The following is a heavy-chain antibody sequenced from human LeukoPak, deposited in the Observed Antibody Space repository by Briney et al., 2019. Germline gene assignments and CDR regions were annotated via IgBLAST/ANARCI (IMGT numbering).Heavy chain of an antibody. V-gene: IGHV4-59*08. D-gene: IGHD1/OR15-1a*01. CDR1: GGSINNYY. J-gene: IGHJ3*02. CDR2: IYYSGNT. CDR3: GRQPIRTAAFEI. Sequence: PSETLSLTCAVSGGSINNYYWSWLRQPPGKGLEWIGYIYYSGNTNYNPSFSSRVTLSVDTSKNQFSLKQSSVTAADTAVYYCGRQPIRTAAFEIWGQGTRVTVSS.